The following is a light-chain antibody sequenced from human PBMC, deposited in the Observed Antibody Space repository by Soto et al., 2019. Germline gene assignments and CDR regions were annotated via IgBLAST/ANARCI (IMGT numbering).Light chain of an antibody. V-gene: IGKV1-9*01. CDR3: QQLNSYPRYT. Sequence: DIPLTQSPSFMSASVGDRVTITCRASQGISSFLAWYQQKPGKAPKLLIYAASTLQSGVPSRFSGSGTGTEFTLPSSSLQPEDFATYYCQQLNSYPRYTFGQGNKLEIK. J-gene: IGKJ2*01. CDR1: QGISSF. CDR2: AAS.